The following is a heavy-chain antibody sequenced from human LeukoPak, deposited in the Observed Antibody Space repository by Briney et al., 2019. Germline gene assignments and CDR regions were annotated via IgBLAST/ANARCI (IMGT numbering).Heavy chain of an antibody. J-gene: IGHJ3*01. CDR2: IHYSGST. CDR3: ARLGALHDAFDV. Sequence: SETLSLTCTVSGGSISSGGYYWSWIRQHPGKGLEWIRNIHYSGSTKYNPSLKSRVTISVDTSKNQFSLRVTSLTAADTAVYYCARLGALHDAFDVWGQGTLVTVSS. V-gene: IGHV4-61*08. CDR1: GGSISSGGYY. D-gene: IGHD3-16*01.